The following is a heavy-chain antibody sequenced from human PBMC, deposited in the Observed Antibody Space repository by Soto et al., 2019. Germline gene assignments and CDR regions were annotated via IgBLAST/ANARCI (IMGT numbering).Heavy chain of an antibody. D-gene: IGHD2-8*01. CDR3: ARRWCSDTCYYFDY. V-gene: IGHV4-39*01. CDR2: IYHGGST. Sequence: PSDTLSLTGALADGSIHSGNFHWGWIRQPRGKGLEWIATIYHGGSTYYNPSLKSRVTISMDTSKNQFSLDVRSVTATDTAVYYCARRWCSDTCYYFDYWGQGVLVTVPQ. CDR1: DGSIHSGNFH. J-gene: IGHJ4*02.